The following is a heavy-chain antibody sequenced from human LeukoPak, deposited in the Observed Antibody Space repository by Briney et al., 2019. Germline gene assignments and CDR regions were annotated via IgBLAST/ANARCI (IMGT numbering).Heavy chain of an antibody. Sequence: PSETLSLTCTVSGGSISSGDYYWNWIRQPPGKGLEWIGYMYYSGSTYYNPSLKSRITISVDTSKNQFSLKLSSVTAADTAVYYCGRYSSSWLPGGWFDPWGQGTLVTVSS. CDR3: GRYSSSWLPGGWFDP. D-gene: IGHD6-13*01. J-gene: IGHJ5*02. CDR1: GGSISSGDYY. V-gene: IGHV4-30-4*01. CDR2: MYYSGST.